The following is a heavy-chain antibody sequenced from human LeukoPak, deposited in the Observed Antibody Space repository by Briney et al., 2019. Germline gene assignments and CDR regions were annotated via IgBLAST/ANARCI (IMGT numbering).Heavy chain of an antibody. CDR1: GGSISSSSYY. CDR2: INHSGRT. J-gene: IGHJ4*02. CDR3: ARGVDYYGV. V-gene: IGHV4-39*07. D-gene: IGHD3-10*01. Sequence: SETLSLTCTVSGGSISSSSYYWGWIRQPPGKGLEWIGEINHSGRTNYNPSLKSRVTISVDTSKKQFSLKLSSVTAADTAVYYCARGVDYYGVWGQGTLVTVSS.